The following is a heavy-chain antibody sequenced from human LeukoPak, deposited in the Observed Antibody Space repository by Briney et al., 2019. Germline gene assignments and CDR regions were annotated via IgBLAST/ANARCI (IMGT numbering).Heavy chain of an antibody. CDR3: ARGPVDAITTVFDY. Sequence: GESLKISCKGSGYNFTNYWIGWVRQLPGKGLEWMGIIYPGDSDTRLSPSFQGQVTISADKSISTAYLQWSSLKASDTAMYYCARGPVDAITTVFDYWGQGTLVTVSS. J-gene: IGHJ4*02. CDR1: GYNFTNYW. CDR2: IYPGDSDT. D-gene: IGHD5-12*01. V-gene: IGHV5-51*01.